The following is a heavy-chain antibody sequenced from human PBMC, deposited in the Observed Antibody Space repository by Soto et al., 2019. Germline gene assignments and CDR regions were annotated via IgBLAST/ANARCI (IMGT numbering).Heavy chain of an antibody. CDR1: GFTFSSYA. CDR2: ISGSGGST. CDR3: AKDLYDSSGYYFDY. Sequence: GGSLRLSCAASGFTFSSYAMSWVRQAPGKGLEWVSAISGSGGSTYYADSVKGRFTISRDNSKNTLYLQMNSLRAEDTAVYHCAKDLYDSSGYYFDYWGQGTLVTVSS. J-gene: IGHJ4*02. V-gene: IGHV3-23*01. D-gene: IGHD3-22*01.